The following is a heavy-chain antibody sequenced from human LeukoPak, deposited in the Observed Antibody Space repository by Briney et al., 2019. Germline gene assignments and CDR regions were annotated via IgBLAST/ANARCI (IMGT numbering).Heavy chain of an antibody. CDR2: TYYRSKWYN. D-gene: IGHD6-13*01. J-gene: IGHJ5*02. CDR1: GDSVSSNSAA. Sequence: SQTLSLTCAISGDSVSSNSAAWNWIRQSPSRGLEWLGRTYYRSKWYNDYAVSVKSRITINPDTSKNQFSLQLSSVTAADTAVYYCARIYSSSWFLNWFDPWGQGTLVTVSS. CDR3: ARIYSSSWFLNWFDP. V-gene: IGHV6-1*01.